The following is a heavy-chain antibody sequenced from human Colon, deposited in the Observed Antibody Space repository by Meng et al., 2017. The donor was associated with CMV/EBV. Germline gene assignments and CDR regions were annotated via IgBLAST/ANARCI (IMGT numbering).Heavy chain of an antibody. Sequence: ASVKVSCKASNYTFTNYGIAWVRQAPGQGLEWMGWISAYNGKTKYEEKLQDRVTMTTDTSTSTAYVELRNLRSGDTAVYYCARGSSSTMFGDYYYGMDVWGQGTTVTVSS. D-gene: IGHD3-3*01. CDR1: NYTFTNYG. CDR2: ISAYNGKT. V-gene: IGHV1-18*01. CDR3: ARGSSSTMFGDYYYGMDV. J-gene: IGHJ6*02.